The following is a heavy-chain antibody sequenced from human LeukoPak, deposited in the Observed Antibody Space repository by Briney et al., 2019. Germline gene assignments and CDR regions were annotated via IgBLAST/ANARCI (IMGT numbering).Heavy chain of an antibody. CDR1: GDSISSSTNW. J-gene: IGHJ4*02. CDR2: VFHNENT. V-gene: IGHV4-4*02. CDR3: LHGGNSGDWVY. D-gene: IGHD4-23*01. Sequence: KPSETLSLTCAVSGDSISSSTNWWSWVRQPPGRGLEWIGEVFHNENTNYNPSLRSRVTMSVDKSKNHFSLRLNFMTAADTAVYYCLHGGNSGDWVYWGQGTLVTVSS.